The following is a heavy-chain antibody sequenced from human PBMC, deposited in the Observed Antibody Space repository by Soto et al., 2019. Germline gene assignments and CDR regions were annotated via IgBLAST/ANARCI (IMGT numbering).Heavy chain of an antibody. V-gene: IGHV5-51*01. Sequence: GESLKISCKGSGYSFTSYWIGWVRQMPGKGLEWMGIIYPGDSDTRYSPSFQGQVTISADKSISTAYLQWSSLKASDTAVYYCARHDTAMAGGYYYYYGMDVWGQGTTVTVSS. CDR3: ARHDTAMAGGYYYYYGMDV. J-gene: IGHJ6*02. D-gene: IGHD5-18*01. CDR2: IYPGDSDT. CDR1: GYSFTSYW.